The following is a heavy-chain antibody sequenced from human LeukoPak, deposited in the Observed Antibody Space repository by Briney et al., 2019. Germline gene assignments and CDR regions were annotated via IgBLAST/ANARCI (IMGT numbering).Heavy chain of an antibody. Sequence: SETLSLTCTVSGGSVSSSNYYWSWIRQPPGKGLEWVGFFSYNVHSDYNPSLKSRVTISVDTSKNQFSLRLSSVTAADTAIYYCARVSVAGTGPDYWGQGTQVTVSP. D-gene: IGHD6-13*01. CDR3: ARVSVAGTGPDY. CDR2: FSYNVHS. CDR1: GGSVSSSNYY. J-gene: IGHJ4*02. V-gene: IGHV4-61*01.